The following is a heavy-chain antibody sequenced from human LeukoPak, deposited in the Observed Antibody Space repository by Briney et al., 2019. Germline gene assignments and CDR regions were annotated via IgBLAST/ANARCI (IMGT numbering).Heavy chain of an antibody. D-gene: IGHD5-18*01. CDR1: GFTFSSYS. CDR2: ISSSSSYI. J-gene: IGHJ3*02. Sequence: GGSLRLSCAASGFTFSSYSMNWVRQAPGKGLEWVSSISSSSSYIYYADSVKGRFTISRDNAKNSLYLQMNSLRAEDTAVYYCARPRRIGYSYGDAFDIWGQGTMVTVSS. V-gene: IGHV3-21*01. CDR3: ARPRRIGYSYGDAFDI.